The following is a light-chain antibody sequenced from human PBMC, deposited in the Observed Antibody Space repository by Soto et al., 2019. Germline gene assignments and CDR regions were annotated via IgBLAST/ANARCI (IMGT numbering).Light chain of an antibody. J-gene: IGKJ1*01. V-gene: IGKV1-12*01. CDR1: QGISSW. CDR2: AAS. Sequence: DIQMTQSPSSVSAAVGDRVTITCRASQGISSWLAWYQHKPGKAPKTLIYAASSLQSGVPSRFGGSGSGTEFTLTISSLQPEDFATYYCQQANTFPWTFGQGTMVGIK. CDR3: QQANTFPWT.